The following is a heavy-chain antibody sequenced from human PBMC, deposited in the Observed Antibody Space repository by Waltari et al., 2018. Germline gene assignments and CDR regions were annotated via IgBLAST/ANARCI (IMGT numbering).Heavy chain of an antibody. D-gene: IGHD2-15*01. CDR2: VYGSGKS. J-gene: IGHJ5*02. CDR1: GDSVSNTYW. V-gene: IGHV4-4*02. CDR3: ARDRGRGLYLDT. Sequence: QLQLQESGPGLVKPSGTLSLTCAVSGDSVSNTYWWSWVRQSPQKGLEWIGQVYGSGKSNYNPSFASRVIISLDTSNNQFSLTVTSATAADTAVYYCARDRGRGLYLDTWGPGTMVTVSP.